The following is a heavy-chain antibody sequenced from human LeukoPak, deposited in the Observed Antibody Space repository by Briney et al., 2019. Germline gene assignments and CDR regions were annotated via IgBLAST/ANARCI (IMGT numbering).Heavy chain of an antibody. CDR1: GFTVSSYA. CDR2: IGGGGTL. Sequence: GGSLRLSCAASGFTVSSYAMGWVPQAPGKGLEWVSAIGGGGTLYYADSVKGRFSISRDISKNKLLLQMNSLRAEDTAVYYCARRRYDWGGDFANWGQGTLVTVSS. J-gene: IGHJ4*02. CDR3: ARRRYDWGGDFAN. V-gene: IGHV3-23*01. D-gene: IGHD3-16*01.